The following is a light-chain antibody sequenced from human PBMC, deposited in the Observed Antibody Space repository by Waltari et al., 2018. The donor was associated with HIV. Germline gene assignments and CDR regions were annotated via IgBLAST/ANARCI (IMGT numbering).Light chain of an antibody. Sequence: QSALTQPASVSGSPGQSITISCTGTSSDVGDYNYVSWYQQHPGKAPKLMIYEVSNRPSWVSIRVLCSESGNTAPLTISGLPAEVGADYYCISYRSRSAHSGVFGRGTKLTVL. CDR2: EVS. V-gene: IGLV2-14*01. J-gene: IGLJ2*01. CDR3: ISYRSRSAHSGV. CDR1: SSDVGDYNY.